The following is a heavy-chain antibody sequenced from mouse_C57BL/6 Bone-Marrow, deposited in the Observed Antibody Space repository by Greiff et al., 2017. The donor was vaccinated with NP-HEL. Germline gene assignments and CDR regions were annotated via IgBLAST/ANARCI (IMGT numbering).Heavy chain of an antibody. Sequence: QVQLQQSGAELARPGASVKLSCKASGYTFTSYGISWVKQRTGQGLEWIGEIYPRSGNTYYNEKFKGKATLTADKSSSTAYMELRSLTSEDSAVYFCARFKFITTVVARDYWGQGTTLTVSS. V-gene: IGHV1-81*01. D-gene: IGHD1-1*01. CDR2: IYPRSGNT. J-gene: IGHJ2*01. CDR3: ARFKFITTVVARDY. CDR1: GYTFTSYG.